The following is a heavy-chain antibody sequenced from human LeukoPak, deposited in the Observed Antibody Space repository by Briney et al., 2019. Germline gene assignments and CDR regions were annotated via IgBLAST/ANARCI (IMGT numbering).Heavy chain of an antibody. Sequence: GGSLRLSCAASGFTFSSYEMNWVRPAPGKGLEWVSYISSSGSTIYYADSVKGRFTISRDNAKNSLYLQMNSLRAEDTAVYYCARGNRPAPIDYWGQGTLVTVSS. CDR3: ARGNRPAPIDY. CDR2: ISSSGSTI. V-gene: IGHV3-48*03. CDR1: GFTFSSYE. J-gene: IGHJ4*02.